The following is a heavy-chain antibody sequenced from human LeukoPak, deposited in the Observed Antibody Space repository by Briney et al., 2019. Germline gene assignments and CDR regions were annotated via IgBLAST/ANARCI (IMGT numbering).Heavy chain of an antibody. CDR3: TKDPNGDYVGAFDP. D-gene: IGHD4-17*01. Sequence: PEGSLRLSCAASGFSFSSFAMTWVRQTPGKGLEWVSSITAGHYPTYYTDSVKGRFTISRDNSKNTLYLQMNSLRADDTAVYYCTKDPNGDYVGAFDPWGQGTLVTVSS. J-gene: IGHJ5*02. V-gene: IGHV3-23*01. CDR2: ITAGHYPT. CDR1: GFSFSSFA.